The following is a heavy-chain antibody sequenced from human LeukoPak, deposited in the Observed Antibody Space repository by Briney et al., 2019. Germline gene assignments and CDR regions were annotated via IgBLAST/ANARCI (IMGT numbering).Heavy chain of an antibody. CDR3: ARKGLRPLEWLSEYFFDY. Sequence: PSETLSLTCAVYGESLDGYYWSWIRQSPGKGLEWIGHINHVGITNHNPSLKSRVTISVDTSKNQFTLKVRSVTAADTGVYFCARKGLRPLEWLSEYFFDYWGQGTLVSVAS. CDR2: INHVGIT. CDR1: GESLDGYY. D-gene: IGHD3-3*01. J-gene: IGHJ4*02. V-gene: IGHV4-34*01.